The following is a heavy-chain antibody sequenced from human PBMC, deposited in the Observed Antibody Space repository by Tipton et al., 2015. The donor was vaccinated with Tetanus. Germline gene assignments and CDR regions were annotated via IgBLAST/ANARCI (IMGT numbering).Heavy chain of an antibody. D-gene: IGHD5-24*01. Sequence: SLRLSCVASGFTFNDHGMHWVRQTPVKGLEWVAIISGDGTNTNYADSVRGRFTISRDNSKNTLSLQMNSLRAEDTAVYYCARRTNSGHVYNPLDLWGQGTVVTVSS. V-gene: IGHV3-30*03. CDR2: ISGDGTNT. J-gene: IGHJ3*01. CDR3: ARRTNSGHVYNPLDL. CDR1: GFTFNDHG.